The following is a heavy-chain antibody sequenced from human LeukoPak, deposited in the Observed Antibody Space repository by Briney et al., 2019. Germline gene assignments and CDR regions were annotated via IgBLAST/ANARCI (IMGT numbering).Heavy chain of an antibody. CDR1: GGSISSGSYY. V-gene: IGHV4-61*02. CDR2: IYTSGST. D-gene: IGHD5-24*01. J-gene: IGHJ4*02. Sequence: PSETLSLTCTVSGGSISSGSYYWSWLRQPAGKGLEWIGRIYTSGSTNYNPSLKSRVTISVDTSKNQFSLKLSSVTAADTAVYYCARRSYNSPFRYWGQGTLVTVSS. CDR3: ARRSYNSPFRY.